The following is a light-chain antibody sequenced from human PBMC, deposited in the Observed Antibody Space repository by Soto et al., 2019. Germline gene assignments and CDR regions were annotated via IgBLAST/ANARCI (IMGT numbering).Light chain of an antibody. V-gene: IGKV3D-20*02. CDR3: QQRNYWLS. Sequence: EIVLTHSPGTLSLSPGERATLSCRASQIVSDNYLAWYQQKPGQPPRLLISYASNRATGIPGRFSGGGSGTDFTLTISSLEPEDFAVYYCQQRNYWLSFGGGTKVDIK. J-gene: IGKJ4*01. CDR1: QIVSDNY. CDR2: YAS.